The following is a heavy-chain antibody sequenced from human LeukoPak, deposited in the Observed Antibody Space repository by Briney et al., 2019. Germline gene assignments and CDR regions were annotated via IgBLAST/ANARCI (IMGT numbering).Heavy chain of an antibody. J-gene: IGHJ6*02. Sequence: GGSLRLSCAASGFTFSDYYMSWSRQAPGKGLEWLSYISPSTTHTSYADSVKGRFTISRDNAKNLLYLQMNSLRAEDTAVYYCARDIIVVRGVSGMDVWGQGTTVTVSS. CDR1: GFTFSDYY. CDR3: ARDIIVVRGVSGMDV. D-gene: IGHD3-10*01. CDR2: ISPSTTHT. V-gene: IGHV3-11*05.